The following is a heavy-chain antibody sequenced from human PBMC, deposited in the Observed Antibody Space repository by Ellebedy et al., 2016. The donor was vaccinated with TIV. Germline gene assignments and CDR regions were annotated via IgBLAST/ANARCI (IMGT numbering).Heavy chain of an antibody. CDR2: IYHSGST. CDR1: GGSISSSNW. V-gene: IGHV4-4*02. D-gene: IGHD3-22*01. Sequence: SETLSLXXAVSGGSISSSNWWSWVRQPPGKGLEWIGEIYHSGSTNYNPSLKSRVTISVDTSKSQFSLKLSSVTAADTAVYYCAFCPDYYDSSGYYHAQGFDYWGQGTLVTVSS. J-gene: IGHJ4*02. CDR3: AFCPDYYDSSGYYHAQGFDY.